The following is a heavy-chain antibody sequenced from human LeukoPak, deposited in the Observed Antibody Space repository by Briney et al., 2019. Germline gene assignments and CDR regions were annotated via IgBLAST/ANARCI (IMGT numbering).Heavy chain of an antibody. CDR1: GFTFSSYS. CDR2: ISSSSSYI. Sequence: GGSLRLSCAASGFTFSSYSMNWVRQAPGKGLEWVSSISSSSSYIYYADSVKGRFTISRDNAKNSLYLQMNSLRAEDTAEYYCAREGYCSGGSCYSGGHYYGMDVWGQGTTVTVSS. CDR3: AREGYCSGGSCYSGGHYYGMDV. D-gene: IGHD2-15*01. V-gene: IGHV3-21*01. J-gene: IGHJ6*02.